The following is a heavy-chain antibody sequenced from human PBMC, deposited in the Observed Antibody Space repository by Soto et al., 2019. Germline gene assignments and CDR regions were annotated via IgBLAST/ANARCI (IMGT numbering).Heavy chain of an antibody. J-gene: IGHJ5*02. D-gene: IGHD2-15*01. CDR1: GFTFSSYS. CDR2: ISSSSSYI. V-gene: IGHV3-21*01. Sequence: EVQLVESGGGLVKPGGSLRLSCAASGFTFSSYSMNWVRQAPGKGLEWVSSISSSSSYIYYADSVKGRFTISRDNAKNSLYLQMNSLRAEDTAVSYCARDGLDRTGSGGSNWFDPWGQGTLVTVSS. CDR3: ARDGLDRTGSGGSNWFDP.